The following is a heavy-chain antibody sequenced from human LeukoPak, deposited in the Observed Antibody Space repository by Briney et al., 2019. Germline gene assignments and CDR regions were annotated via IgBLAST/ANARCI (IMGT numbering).Heavy chain of an antibody. Sequence: GGSLRHSRAASEFTFSNAWMSCVRAAPGKGLEWVRRIKGKTDGGTTDYAAPVTGRFSISSDDSKNTLYLQMNSLKTEDTAVYYCTTRSAVAGIGYYYYGMDVWGQGTTVTVSS. V-gene: IGHV3-15*01. CDR1: EFTFSNAW. CDR3: TTRSAVAGIGYYYYGMDV. CDR2: IKGKTDGGTT. J-gene: IGHJ6*02. D-gene: IGHD6-19*01.